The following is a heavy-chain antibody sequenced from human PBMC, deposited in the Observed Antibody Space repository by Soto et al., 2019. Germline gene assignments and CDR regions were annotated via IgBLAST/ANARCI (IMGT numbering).Heavy chain of an antibody. CDR1: GFIFSNHG. V-gene: IGHV3-33*01. CDR3: VRGDNWNDEASDD. CDR2: IWSDGNNR. J-gene: IGHJ4*02. Sequence: LSLSCRTSGFIFSNHGMHWVRQAPGKGLEWVAVIWSDGNNRYYADSVKGRFTISRDNSKNTVYLQMSSLRVEDTAVYYCVRGDNWNDEASDDWGQGILVTVS. D-gene: IGHD1-1*01.